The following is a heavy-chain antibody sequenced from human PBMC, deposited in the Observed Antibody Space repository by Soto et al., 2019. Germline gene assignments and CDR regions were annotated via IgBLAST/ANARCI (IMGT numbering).Heavy chain of an antibody. V-gene: IGHV3-30*18. Sequence: QVQLVESGGGVVQPGRSLRLSCAASGLTLSSYGMHWVRQAPGKGLEWVAVISYDGSNKYYADSVKGRFTISRDNSKNTLDLQMNSLRAEDTAVYYCAKSRARWYFDLWGRGTLVTVSS. CDR1: GLTLSSYG. CDR3: AKSRARWYFDL. J-gene: IGHJ2*01. CDR2: ISYDGSNK.